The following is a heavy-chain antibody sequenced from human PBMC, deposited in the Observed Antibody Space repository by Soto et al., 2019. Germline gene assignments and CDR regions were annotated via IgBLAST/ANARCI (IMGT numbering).Heavy chain of an antibody. V-gene: IGHV4-59*01. D-gene: IGHD6-19*01. J-gene: IGHJ4*02. CDR2: SYYNGVT. Sequence: QVQLQESGPGLVKPSEPLSLTCTVSGGSISSDSWSWIRQSPGKALEWIGYSYYNGVTKYNPSRKRRVTISVDTSQNQFSMRLTSVTAADTAVYYCARRSRSSSGWYFLDYWGQGPLVTVSS. CDR3: ARRSRSSSGWYFLDY. CDR1: GGSISSDS.